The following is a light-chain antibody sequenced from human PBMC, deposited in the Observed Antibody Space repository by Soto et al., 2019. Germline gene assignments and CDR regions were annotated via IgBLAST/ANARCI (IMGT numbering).Light chain of an antibody. CDR2: KAS. CDR1: QSISSW. Sequence: DIQMTQSPFTLSASVGDRVTITCRASQSISSWLAWYQQKPGKAPKLLIYKASSLESGVPSRFSGSGSGTEFTLTISSLQPDDFATYYCQQYNSYSTFGQGTKV. V-gene: IGKV1-5*03. J-gene: IGKJ1*01. CDR3: QQYNSYST.